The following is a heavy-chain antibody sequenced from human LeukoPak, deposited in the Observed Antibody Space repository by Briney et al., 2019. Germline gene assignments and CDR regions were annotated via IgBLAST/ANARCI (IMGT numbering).Heavy chain of an antibody. V-gene: IGHV4-61*02. J-gene: IGHJ3*02. Sequence: SETLSLTCTVSGGSISSGLYYWSWIRQPAGKGLEWIGRIYTSGSTNYNPSLKSRVTMSVDRSKNQFSLKLSSVTAADTAVYYCARVLALSVNDAFDMWGQGTMVTVSS. CDR2: IYTSGST. CDR3: ARVLALSVNDAFDM. D-gene: IGHD2/OR15-2a*01. CDR1: GGSISSGLYY.